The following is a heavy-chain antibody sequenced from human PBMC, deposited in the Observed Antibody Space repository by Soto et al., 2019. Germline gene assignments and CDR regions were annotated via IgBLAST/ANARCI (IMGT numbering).Heavy chain of an antibody. CDR2: ISSSSSTI. V-gene: IGHV3-48*01. CDR1: GFTFSSYS. D-gene: IGHD2-15*01. J-gene: IGHJ4*02. Sequence: EVQLVEFGGGLVQPGGSLRLSCAASGFTFSSYSMNWVRQAPGKGLEWVSYISSSSSTIYYADSVKGRFTISRDNAKNSLYLQMNSLRAEDTAVYYWARDKGRSPLDYWGQGTLVTVSS. CDR3: ARDKGRSPLDY.